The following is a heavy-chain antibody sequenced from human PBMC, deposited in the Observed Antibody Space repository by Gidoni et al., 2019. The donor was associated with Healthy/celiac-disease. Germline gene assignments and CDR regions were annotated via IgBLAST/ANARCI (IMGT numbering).Heavy chain of an antibody. CDR3: ARGGGYCSGGSCYGLGY. J-gene: IGHJ4*02. CDR2: IKHSGST. D-gene: IGHD2-15*01. CDR1: AGSFCRYY. Sequence: QVQLQQSGAGLLNPSEPLSLTCAVHAGSFCRYYWSWIRQPPGKGLEWIGEIKHSGSTNYNPSRKSRVTISVDTSRSQFSLKLSSVAAADTAVCYCARGGGYCSGGSCYGLGYWGQGTLVTVSS. V-gene: IGHV4-34*01.